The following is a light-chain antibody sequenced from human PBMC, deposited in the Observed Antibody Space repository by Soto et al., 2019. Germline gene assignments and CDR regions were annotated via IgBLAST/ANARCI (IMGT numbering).Light chain of an antibody. CDR2: SNN. CDR3: AGWDDSLNGPV. J-gene: IGLJ2*01. V-gene: IGLV1-44*01. Sequence: QLVLTQPPSASGTPGQRVTISCSGSSSNIGRNTVNWYQQLPGTAPKLLIYSNNQRPSGVPDRFSGSKSGTSGSLAISGLQSEDEADYYCAGWDDSLNGPVFGGGTQLTVL. CDR1: SSNIGRNT.